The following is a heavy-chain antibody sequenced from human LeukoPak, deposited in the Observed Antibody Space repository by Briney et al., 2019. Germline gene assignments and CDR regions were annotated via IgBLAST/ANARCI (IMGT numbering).Heavy chain of an antibody. D-gene: IGHD3-22*01. CDR2: MNPNSGNT. CDR3: ARVSYDSRVYYYHYMDV. V-gene: IGHV1-8*01. J-gene: IGHJ6*03. CDR1: GYTFTSYD. Sequence: EASVKVSCKASGYTFTSYDINWVRQATGQGLEWMGWMNPNSGNTGYAQKFQGRVTMTRNTSISTAYMELSSLRSEDTAVYYCARVSYDSRVYYYHYMDVWGKGTTVTVSS.